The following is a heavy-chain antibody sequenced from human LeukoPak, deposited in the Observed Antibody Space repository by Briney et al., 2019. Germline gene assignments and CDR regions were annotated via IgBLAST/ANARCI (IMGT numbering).Heavy chain of an antibody. CDR3: ARADSGYDDGEYFDY. CDR1: GFTFSSYS. J-gene: IGHJ4*02. D-gene: IGHD5-12*01. V-gene: IGHV3-21*01. Sequence: GGSLRLSCAASGFTFSSYSMNWVRQAPGKGLEWVSSIGSSSSYIYYADSVKGRFTISRDNAKNSLYLQMNSLRAEDTAVYYCARADSGYDDGEYFDYWGQGTLVTVSS. CDR2: IGSSSSYI.